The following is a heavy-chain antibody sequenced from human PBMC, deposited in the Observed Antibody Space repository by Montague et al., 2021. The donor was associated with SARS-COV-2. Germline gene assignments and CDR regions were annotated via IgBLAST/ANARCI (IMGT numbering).Heavy chain of an antibody. J-gene: IGHJ5*02. CDR1: GVSISGYTYF. Sequence: SETLSLTCTVSGVSISGYTYFWGWIRQPPGKGLEWIASVYYSGSTYCXXXLKSRVTISVDTSKNQSSLQVSSVTAADSAIYYCARHRVASGWNYFDPWGRGTLVTVSS. V-gene: IGHV4-39*01. CDR3: ARHRVASGWNYFDP. CDR2: VYYSGST. D-gene: IGHD1-7*01.